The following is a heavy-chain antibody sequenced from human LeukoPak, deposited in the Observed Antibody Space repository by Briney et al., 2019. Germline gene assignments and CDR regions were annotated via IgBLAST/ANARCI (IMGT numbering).Heavy chain of an antibody. V-gene: IGHV3-74*01. J-gene: IGHJ6*02. D-gene: IGHD2-15*01. Sequence: PGGPVSLSCAAWGFTFSSYWMHGLPQAPGKGLVCVSRSNSDGSRTNYADSVKGRFTISRDNAKNTLYLQMNSLRAEDTAVYYCARDSRQGWYVSMDVWGQGTTVTVSS. CDR3: ARDSRQGWYVSMDV. CDR1: GFTFSSYW. CDR2: SNSDGSRT.